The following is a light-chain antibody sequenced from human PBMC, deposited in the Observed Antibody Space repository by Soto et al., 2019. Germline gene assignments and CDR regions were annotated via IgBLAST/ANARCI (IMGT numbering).Light chain of an antibody. CDR1: SSDIGGYNF. V-gene: IGLV2-8*01. CDR2: EVT. Sequence: QSVLTQPPSASGSPGQSVAISCTGSSSDIGGYNFVSWYQQHPGKAPKLMIYEVTKRPSGVPDRFSGSKSGNTASLTVSGLQAEDESDDYCSSYAGSNNRYVFGTGTKLTVL. CDR3: SSYAGSNNRYV. J-gene: IGLJ1*01.